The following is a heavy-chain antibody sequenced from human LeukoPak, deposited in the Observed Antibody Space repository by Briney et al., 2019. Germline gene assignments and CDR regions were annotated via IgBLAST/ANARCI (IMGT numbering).Heavy chain of an antibody. J-gene: IGHJ4*02. CDR2: ISGSGGST. CDR1: GFTFSSYA. Sequence: GGSLRLSCAASGFTFSSYAMSWVRQAPGKGLEWVSAISGSGGSTYYADSVKGRFTISRDNSKSTLYLQMNSLRAEDTAVYYCAKGPLLRFLEWSPAYFDYWGQGTLVTVSS. V-gene: IGHV3-23*01. CDR3: AKGPLLRFLEWSPAYFDY. D-gene: IGHD3-3*01.